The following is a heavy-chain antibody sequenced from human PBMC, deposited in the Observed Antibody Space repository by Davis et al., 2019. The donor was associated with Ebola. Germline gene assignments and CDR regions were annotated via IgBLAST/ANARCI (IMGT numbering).Heavy chain of an antibody. CDR2: IYPGDSDT. Sequence: KVSCKGSGYRFSDYWIGWVRHTLGKGLEWMGIIYPGDSDTSYSPSFQGQVTISADKSITTAYLQLNSLKASDTAMYYCARRSAYYFGYYFEYWGQVTLVTVSS. CDR1: GYRFSDYW. V-gene: IGHV5-51*01. D-gene: IGHD3-22*01. J-gene: IGHJ4*02. CDR3: ARRSAYYFGYYFEY.